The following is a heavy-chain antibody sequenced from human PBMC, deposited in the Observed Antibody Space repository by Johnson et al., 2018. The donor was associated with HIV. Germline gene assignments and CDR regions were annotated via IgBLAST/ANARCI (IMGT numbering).Heavy chain of an antibody. CDR1: GFTFSSYG. D-gene: IGHD3-10*01. CDR2: ISYDGSNK. CDR3: ARVQLLADDVFNI. V-gene: IGHV3-30*03. Sequence: QMLLVESGGGLVQPGRSLRLSCVASGFTFSSYGMHWVRQAPGKGLEWVAVISYDGSNKYYADSVKGRFTISRDNAKNTLYLQMDSLGAEDTAVYYCARVQLLADDVFNIWGQVTMVTVSS. J-gene: IGHJ3*02.